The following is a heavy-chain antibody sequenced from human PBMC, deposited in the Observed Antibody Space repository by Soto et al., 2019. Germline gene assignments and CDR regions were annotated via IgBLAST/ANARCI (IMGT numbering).Heavy chain of an antibody. CDR2: TSYDGSKK. J-gene: IGHJ3*02. CDR3: AKELGLWGGYLDAFDI. Sequence: QVQLVESGGGVVQPGRSRRLSCAASGFTFSSYGMHWVRQAPGKGLEWVAVTSYDGSKKYYGDSVKGRFTISRDNSMNTVYLQMDSMSAEDTAVYYCAKELGLWGGYLDAFDIWGQGTMVTVSS. CDR1: GFTFSSYG. V-gene: IGHV3-30*18. D-gene: IGHD3-3*01.